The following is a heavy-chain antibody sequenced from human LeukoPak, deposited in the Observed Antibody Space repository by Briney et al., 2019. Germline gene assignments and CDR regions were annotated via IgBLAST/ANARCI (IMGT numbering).Heavy chain of an antibody. D-gene: IGHD2/OR15-2a*01. CDR2: MNPNSGNT. Sequence: ASVKVSCKASGYTFTSYDINWVRQATGQGLEWMGWMNPNSGNTGYAQKFQGRVTMTRNTSISTAYMEVRSLRSDDTAVFYCAREVGLTECTTSTAFNNRLDPWGQGTLVTVSS. CDR3: AREVGLTECTTSTAFNNRLDP. CDR1: GYTFTSYD. V-gene: IGHV1-8*01. J-gene: IGHJ5*02.